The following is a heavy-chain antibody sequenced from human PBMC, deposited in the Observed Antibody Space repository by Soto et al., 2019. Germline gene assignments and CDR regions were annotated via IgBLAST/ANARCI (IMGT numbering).Heavy chain of an antibody. CDR3: VKDRDRWSGDYTLGTFDY. J-gene: IGHJ4*02. D-gene: IGHD4-17*01. Sequence: GGSLRLSCAASGFTFSSYAMNWVRQAPGKGLEWVSVISGGAEHTHDADSVKGRFTISRDNSKNTLYLQMNSLRAEDTAIYYCVKDRDRWSGDYTLGTFDYWGQGTLVTVSS. CDR1: GFTFSSYA. V-gene: IGHV3-23*01. CDR2: ISGGAEHT.